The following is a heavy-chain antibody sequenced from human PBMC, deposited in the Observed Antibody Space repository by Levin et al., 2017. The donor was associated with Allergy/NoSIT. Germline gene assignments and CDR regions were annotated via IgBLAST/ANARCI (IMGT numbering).Heavy chain of an antibody. CDR2: IYPIGTT. J-gene: IGHJ6*02. CDR1: GGTINTDD. V-gene: IGHV4-61*02. Sequence: SQTLSLTCTVSGGTINTDDYHWSWIRQSAARGMEWIGRIYPIGTTDYNPSLKTRVTVSRDKSKNQAFLTLTSVTAADTAVYRCVRGHYGYEGRDTSIGMDVWGQGTPVIVSS. CDR3: VRGHYGYEGRDTSIGMDV. D-gene: IGHD5-12*01.